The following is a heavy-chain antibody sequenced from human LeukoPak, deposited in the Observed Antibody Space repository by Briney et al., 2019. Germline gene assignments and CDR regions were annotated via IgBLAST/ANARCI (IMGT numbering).Heavy chain of an antibody. Sequence: GGSLRLSCAASGFTFSNYDMHWVRQAPGKGLEWVAVISEDGSKKYYADSVKGRFTISRDSSKNTLYLQMNSLRPEDTAVYYCAKERGDLILDYWGQGTLVSVSS. J-gene: IGHJ4*02. CDR3: AKERGDLILDY. CDR2: ISEDGSKK. D-gene: IGHD2-8*01. CDR1: GFTFSNYD. V-gene: IGHV3-30*18.